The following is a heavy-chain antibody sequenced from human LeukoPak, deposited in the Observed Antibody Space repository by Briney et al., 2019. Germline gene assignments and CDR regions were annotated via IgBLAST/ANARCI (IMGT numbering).Heavy chain of an antibody. V-gene: IGHV1-69*01. Sequence: KVSCHASGGPFANSAFSWVRPAPGQGLEWMGGFIPLLRTANYEQWFQGRVTITADESTSTAYMQLSSLRSEDTAVYFCARVITIGQPPYYYYMVRWGKGTTVTVSS. CDR2: FIPLLRTA. J-gene: IGHJ6*03. CDR3: ARVITIGQPPYYYYMVR. D-gene: IGHD3-10*01. CDR1: GGPFANSA.